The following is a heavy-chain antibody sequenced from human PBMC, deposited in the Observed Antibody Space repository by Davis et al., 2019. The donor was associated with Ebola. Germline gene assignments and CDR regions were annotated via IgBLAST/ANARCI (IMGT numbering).Heavy chain of an antibody. J-gene: IGHJ6*03. V-gene: IGHV4-34*01. CDR3: ARGTKFYDPRAYYMDV. Sequence: PSETLSLTCAVSGGSFNGYYWTWVRQPPGKGLEWIGEISQSGRTNYNPSLKSRVTLSVDTSKHQFSLTLISVTAADTALYYCARGTKFYDPRAYYMDVWDKGTTVTVS. CDR2: ISQSGRT. CDR1: GGSFNGYY. D-gene: IGHD3-3*01.